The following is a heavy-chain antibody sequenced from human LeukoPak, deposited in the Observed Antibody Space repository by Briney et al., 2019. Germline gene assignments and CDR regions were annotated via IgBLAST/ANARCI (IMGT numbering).Heavy chain of an antibody. D-gene: IGHD3-10*01. Sequence: LDTRWLTFSVAEGRIGSGSRSWWWMRQPPKKGLEWIGSIHYSGSTYYNPSLQSRVTISVDTSKDLFSLKMTSVTATDTAVYYCARHERGYGSGYWGQGTLVTVSS. CDR2: IHYSGST. V-gene: IGHV4-39*01. CDR3: ARHERGYGSGY. CDR1: EGRIGSGSRS. J-gene: IGHJ4*02.